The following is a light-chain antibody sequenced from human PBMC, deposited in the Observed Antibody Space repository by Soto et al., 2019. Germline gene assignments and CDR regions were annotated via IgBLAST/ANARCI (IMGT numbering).Light chain of an antibody. J-gene: IGKJ4*01. CDR1: QSITTY. V-gene: IGKV1-39*01. CDR2: AAS. Sequence: DIQMTQSPSSLSASVGDRVTITCRASQSITTYLNWYRQKPGKAPKLLIYAASSLQSGVPSRFSGSGSETEFTLSISSLQPEDFATYFCQPIYSAPLTFGCGTKVDIK. CDR3: QPIYSAPLT.